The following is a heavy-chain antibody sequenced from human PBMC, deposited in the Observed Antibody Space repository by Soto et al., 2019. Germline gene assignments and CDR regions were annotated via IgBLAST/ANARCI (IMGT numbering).Heavy chain of an antibody. Sequence: RGSLRLSCAASGFTFSTYSMTWFRQAPGKGLEWVAHITATGGNTYYADSVRGRFTISRDTSGNTLYLQMNSLRAEDTALYYCAKCMQAYWNYDAHHIWGQGTMVTVSS. D-gene: IGHD1-7*01. V-gene: IGHV3-23*01. J-gene: IGHJ3*02. CDR3: AKCMQAYWNYDAHHI. CDR2: ITATGGNT. CDR1: GFTFSTYS.